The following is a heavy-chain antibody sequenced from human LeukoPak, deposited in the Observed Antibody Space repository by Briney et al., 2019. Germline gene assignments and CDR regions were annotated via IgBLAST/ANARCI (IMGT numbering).Heavy chain of an antibody. J-gene: IGHJ4*02. V-gene: IGHV3-64*01. CDR3: ARGNTLTGYSRY. CDR1: GFTFSSYA. CDR2: ISSNGGST. Sequence: GSLRLSCAASGFTFSSYAMHWVRQPPGKGLEYVSGISSNGGSTYYANSVKGRFTISRDNSKNTVYLQMGSLRAEDMAVYYCARGNTLTGYSRYWGQGTLVTVSS. D-gene: IGHD3-9*01.